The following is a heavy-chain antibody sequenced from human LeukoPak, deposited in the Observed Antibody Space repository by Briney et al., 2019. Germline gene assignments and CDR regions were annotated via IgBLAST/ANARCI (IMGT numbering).Heavy chain of an antibody. Sequence: PSEILSLTCDVFGGSFTDYFWTWIRQSPGKGLEWSGEINDYTGNTNYNPSLNSRVSISLEKSKSQFSLELRSVTAADTAVYYCARGRIAKIVVVHSFHYGMDVWGQGTTVTVSS. CDR3: ARGRIAKIVVVHSFHYGMDV. D-gene: IGHD3-22*01. V-gene: IGHV4-34*01. CDR1: GGSFTDYF. J-gene: IGHJ6*02. CDR2: INDYTGNT.